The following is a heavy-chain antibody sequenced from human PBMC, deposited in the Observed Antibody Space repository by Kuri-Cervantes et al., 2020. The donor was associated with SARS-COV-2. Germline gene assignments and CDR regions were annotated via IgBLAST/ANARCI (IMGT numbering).Heavy chain of an antibody. J-gene: IGHJ6*02. Sequence: GESLKISCAASGFTVSSNYMSWVRQAPGKGLEWVGFIKLESEGRATDYAAPVRGRFTISRDDSNNALYLQMNGLKTEDTAVYYCLRDWYGVDFWGQGTTVTVSS. V-gene: IGHV3-15*01. CDR1: GFTVSSNY. CDR3: LRDWYGVDF. D-gene: IGHD2-21*01. CDR2: IKLESEGRAT.